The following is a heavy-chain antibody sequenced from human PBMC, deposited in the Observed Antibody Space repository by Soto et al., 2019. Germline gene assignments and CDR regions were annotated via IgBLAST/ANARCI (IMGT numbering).Heavy chain of an antibody. CDR2: IDPSDSYT. Sequence: HGESLKISCKGSGYSFTSYWISWVRQMPGKGLEWMGRIDPSDSYTNYSPSFQGHVTISADKSISTAYLQWSSLKASDIAMYYCARFMVYAENWFDPWGQGTLVTVSS. D-gene: IGHD2-8*01. J-gene: IGHJ5*02. CDR1: GYSFTSYW. V-gene: IGHV5-10-1*01. CDR3: ARFMVYAENWFDP.